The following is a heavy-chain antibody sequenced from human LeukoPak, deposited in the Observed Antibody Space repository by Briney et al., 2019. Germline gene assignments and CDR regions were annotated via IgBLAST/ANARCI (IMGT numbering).Heavy chain of an antibody. CDR1: GFIVSSNY. J-gene: IGHJ4*02. V-gene: IGHV3-53*01. CDR3: TSLPRDY. Sequence: GGSLRLSCAASGFIVSSNYMTWVRQAPGKGLEWVSVIHNDGSTYYADSVKGRFTISRDNSKNPLYLQMHSLGVDDTAVHYFTSLPRDYWGQGILVTVSS. CDR2: IHNDGST.